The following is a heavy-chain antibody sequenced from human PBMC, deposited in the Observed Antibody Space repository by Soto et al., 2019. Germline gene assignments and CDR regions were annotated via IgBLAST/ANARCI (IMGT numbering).Heavy chain of an antibody. CDR3: AKITGPYYYYNYMDV. V-gene: IGHV3-23*01. Sequence: VQLLESGGGLVQPGGSLRLSCAASGFTFSSYAMNWVRQAPEKGLEWVSAIVGSGGNTYYADSVKGRFTISRDNSKNTLYLRMNSLRAEDTAVYYCAKITGPYYYYNYMDVWGEGTTVTVSS. CDR2: IVGSGGNT. J-gene: IGHJ6*03. CDR1: GFTFSSYA.